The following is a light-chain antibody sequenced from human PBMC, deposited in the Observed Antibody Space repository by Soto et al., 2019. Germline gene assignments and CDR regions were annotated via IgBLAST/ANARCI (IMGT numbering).Light chain of an antibody. CDR3: MQSKDLPLT. V-gene: IGKV2D-29*01. J-gene: IGKJ4*01. CDR2: EVS. CDR1: QSLVHAHGKTY. Sequence: DIVMTQTPLSLSVTPGQPASISCKSSQSLVHAHGKTYLSWYLQKPGQPPQLLIDEVSNRFSGVPDRLTGSGSGTDFTLKISRVEAEDVGIYYCMQSKDLPLTFGGGTKVEI.